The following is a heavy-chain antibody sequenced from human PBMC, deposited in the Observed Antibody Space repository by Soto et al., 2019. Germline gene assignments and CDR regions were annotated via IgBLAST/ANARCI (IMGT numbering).Heavy chain of an antibody. CDR1: GGSISSGGYY. Sequence: SETLSLTCTVSGGSISSGGYYWSWIRQHPGKGLEWIGYIYYSGSTYYNPSLKSRVTISVDTSKNQFSLKLSSVTAADTAVYYCARDPGTALHNWFDPWGQGTLVTVSS. D-gene: IGHD3-10*01. V-gene: IGHV4-31*03. J-gene: IGHJ5*02. CDR2: IYYSGST. CDR3: ARDPGTALHNWFDP.